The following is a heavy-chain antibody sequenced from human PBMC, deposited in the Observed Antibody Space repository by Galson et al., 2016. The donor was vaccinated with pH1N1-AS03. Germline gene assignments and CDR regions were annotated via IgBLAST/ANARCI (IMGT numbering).Heavy chain of an antibody. CDR2: ISSGNT. CDR3: AKDRSTRNVLGAYDY. CDR1: GFTFSNYG. V-gene: IGHV3-23*01. Sequence: SLRLSCAASGFTFSNYGMSWVRQAPGKGLEWVSDISSGNTYHADSVKGRFTITRDDSKNALSLQMNRLRAEDTAVYYCAKDRSTRNVLGAYDYWGQGTLVTVSS. D-gene: IGHD3-10*02. J-gene: IGHJ4*02.